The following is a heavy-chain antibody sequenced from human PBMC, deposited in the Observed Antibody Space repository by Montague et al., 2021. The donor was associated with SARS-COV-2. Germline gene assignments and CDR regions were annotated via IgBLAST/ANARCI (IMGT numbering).Heavy chain of an antibody. D-gene: IGHD1-26*01. J-gene: IGHJ4*02. CDR1: GFTFSSYS. V-gene: IGHV3-21*01. CDR2: ISSSSSYI. Sequence: SLRLSCAASGFTFSSYSMNWVRQAPGKGLEWVSSISSSSSYIYYADSVKGRFTISRDNAKNSLYLQMNSLRAEDTAVYYCASDRGELHAADYWGQGTLVTV. CDR3: ASDRGELHAADY.